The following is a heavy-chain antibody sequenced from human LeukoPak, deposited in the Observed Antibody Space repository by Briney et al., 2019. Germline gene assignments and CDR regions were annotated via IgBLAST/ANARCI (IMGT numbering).Heavy chain of an antibody. V-gene: IGHV1-69*04. CDR3: AIGTKTEPESWMLDY. J-gene: IGHJ4*02. CDR1: GGTFSSYA. CDR2: IIPIFGIA. Sequence: ASVKVSCKASGGTFSSYAISWVRQAPGQGVEWMGRIIPIFGIANYAQKFQGRVTITADKSTSTAYMELSSLRSEDTAVYYCAIGTKTEPESWMLDYWGQGTLVTVSS. D-gene: IGHD1-14*01.